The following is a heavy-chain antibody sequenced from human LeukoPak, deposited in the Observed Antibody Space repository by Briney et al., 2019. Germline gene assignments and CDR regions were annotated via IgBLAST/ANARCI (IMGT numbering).Heavy chain of an antibody. V-gene: IGHV3-74*01. Sequence: GGSLRLSCGASGLTFSRYWMQWVRQAPGKGLLWLSLIQSDGSGTTYADSVEGRFTISRDNTKNTLYLQMNSLRAEDTAVYYCATFTFDAFNLWGQGTMVTVAS. CDR2: IQSDGSGT. CDR3: ATFTFDAFNL. J-gene: IGHJ3*01. CDR1: GLTFSRYW.